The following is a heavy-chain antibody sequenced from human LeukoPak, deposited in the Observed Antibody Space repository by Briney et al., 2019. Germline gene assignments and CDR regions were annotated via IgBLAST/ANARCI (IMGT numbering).Heavy chain of an antibody. Sequence: SETLSLTCAVYGGSFSGYYWSWIRQPPGKGLEWIGEINHSGSTNYNPSLKSRVTISVDTSKNQFSLKLSSVTAADKAVYYCARDSPTRYYDSSGYYEYNYYYYMDVWGKGTTVTVSS. CDR1: GGSFSGYY. CDR2: INHSGST. V-gene: IGHV4-34*01. CDR3: ARDSPTRYYDSSGYYEYNYYYYMDV. D-gene: IGHD3-22*01. J-gene: IGHJ6*03.